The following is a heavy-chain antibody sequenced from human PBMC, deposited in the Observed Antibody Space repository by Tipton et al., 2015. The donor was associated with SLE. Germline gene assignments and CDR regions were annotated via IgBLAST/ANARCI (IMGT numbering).Heavy chain of an antibody. CDR2: ISYDGSNK. D-gene: IGHD1-26*01. J-gene: IGHJ4*02. V-gene: IGHV3-30*03. CDR1: GFTFSSYG. Sequence: SLRLSCAASGFTFSSYGMHWVRQAPGKGLEWVAIISYDGSNKYYADSVKGRFTISRDNSKNTLYLQMNSLRAEDTAVYYCARDGMTPYYFDYWGQGTLVTVSS. CDR3: ARDGMTPYYFDY.